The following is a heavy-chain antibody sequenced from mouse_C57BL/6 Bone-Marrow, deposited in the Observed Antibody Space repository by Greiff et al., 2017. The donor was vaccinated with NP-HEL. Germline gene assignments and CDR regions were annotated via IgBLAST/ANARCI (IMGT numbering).Heavy chain of an antibody. CDR3: ARRKGPYGPPYYFGY. J-gene: IGHJ2*01. V-gene: IGHV1-61*01. D-gene: IGHD1-1*02. CDR1: GYTFTSYW. Sequence: QVQLQQPGAELVRPGSSVKLSCKASGYTFTSYWMDWVKQRPGQGLEWIGNIYPSDSETHYNQKFKDKATLTVDKSSSTAYMQLSSLTSEDSAVYYCARRKGPYGPPYYFGYWGQGTTLTVSS. CDR2: IYPSDSET.